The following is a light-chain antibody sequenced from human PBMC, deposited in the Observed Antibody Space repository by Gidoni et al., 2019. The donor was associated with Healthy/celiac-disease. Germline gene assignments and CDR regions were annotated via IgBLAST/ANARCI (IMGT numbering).Light chain of an antibody. CDR3: QQYDNLPRGFT. V-gene: IGKV1-33*01. J-gene: IGKJ3*01. CDR2: DAS. CDR1: QDISNY. Sequence: DIQMTQSPSSLSASVGDRVTITCQASQDISNYLNWYQQKPGKAPKLLIYDASNLETGVPSRFSGSGSGTDFTFTISSLQPEDIATYYCQQYDNLPRGFTFGPGTKMDIK.